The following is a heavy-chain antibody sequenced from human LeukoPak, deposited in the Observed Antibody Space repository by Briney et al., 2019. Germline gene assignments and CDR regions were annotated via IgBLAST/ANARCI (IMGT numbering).Heavy chain of an antibody. J-gene: IGHJ4*02. V-gene: IGHV3-33*01. Sequence: GGSLRLSCAASGFTFSSYGMHWVRQAPGKGLEWVAVIWYNGSNKYYADSVKGRFTISRDNSKNTLYLQMNSLRAEDTAVYYCARGGGSSSWYTWLDYWGQGTLVTVSS. CDR2: IWYNGSNK. D-gene: IGHD6-13*01. CDR3: ARGGGSSSWYTWLDY. CDR1: GFTFSSYG.